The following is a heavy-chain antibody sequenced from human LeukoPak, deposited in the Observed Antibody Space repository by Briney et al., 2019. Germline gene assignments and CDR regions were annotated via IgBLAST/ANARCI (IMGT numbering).Heavy chain of an antibody. J-gene: IGHJ4*02. V-gene: IGHV6-1*01. CDR2: TYYRSKWYN. Sequence: SQTLSLTCAISGDSVSSNSAAWNWIRQSPSRGLEWLGRTYYRSKWYNDYAVSVQSRITINPDTSKNQFSLQLNSVTPEDTAVYYCASTTLLYSSSRVFDYWGQGTLVTVSS. CDR3: ASTTLLYSSSRVFDY. CDR1: GDSVSSNSAA. D-gene: IGHD6-13*01.